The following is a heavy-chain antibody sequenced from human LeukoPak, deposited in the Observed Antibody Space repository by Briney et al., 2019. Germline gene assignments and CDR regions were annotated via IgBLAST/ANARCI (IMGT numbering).Heavy chain of an antibody. D-gene: IGHD2-2*02. J-gene: IGHJ4*02. Sequence: SETLSLTCTVSGGSITSYYWSWIRQPPGKGLEWIGYIYYRGSTNHNPSLTSRVTISVDTSKNQFSLKLSSVTAADTAVYFCARHGRTGYCSSTSCYTFDYWGQGSLVTVSS. V-gene: IGHV4-59*08. CDR1: GGSITSYY. CDR3: ARHGRTGYCSSTSCYTFDY. CDR2: IYYRGST.